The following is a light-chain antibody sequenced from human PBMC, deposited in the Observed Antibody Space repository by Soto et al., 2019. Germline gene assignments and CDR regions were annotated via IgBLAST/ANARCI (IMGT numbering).Light chain of an antibody. V-gene: IGKV3-11*01. Sequence: EIVLTQSPATLSLSPGERATLSCRASQRVSSYLAWYQQKPGQAPRLLISDGSNRASGIPARFVGSGSGTDFTLTITGLQPEDFAVYFCQQRDDLYTFGQGTKLQIK. CDR1: QRVSSY. J-gene: IGKJ2*01. CDR2: DGS. CDR3: QQRDDLYT.